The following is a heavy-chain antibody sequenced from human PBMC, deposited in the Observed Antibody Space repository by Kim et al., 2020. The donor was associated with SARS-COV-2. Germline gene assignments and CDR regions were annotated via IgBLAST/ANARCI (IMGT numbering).Heavy chain of an antibody. D-gene: IGHD3-22*01. J-gene: IGHJ4*02. CDR2: IRSKANSYAT. V-gene: IGHV3-73*01. CDR3: TRSYYYDSSGYRPNDY. Sequence: GGSLRLSCAASGFTLSGSAMHWVRQASGKGLEWVGRIRSKANSYATAYAASVKGRFTISRDDSKNTAYLQMNSLKTEDTAVYYCTRSYYYDSSGYRPNDYWGQGTLVTVSS. CDR1: GFTLSGSA.